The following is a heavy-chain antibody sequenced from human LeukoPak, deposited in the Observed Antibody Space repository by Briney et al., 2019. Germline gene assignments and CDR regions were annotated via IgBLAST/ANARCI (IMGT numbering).Heavy chain of an antibody. J-gene: IGHJ5*02. CDR3: ARAPRRGIAAAGTGGWFDP. CDR1: GYTFTGYY. V-gene: IGHV1-2*02. CDR2: INPNSGGT. D-gene: IGHD6-13*01. Sequence: ASVKVSCMASGYTFTGYYMHWVRQAPGQGLEWMGLINPNSGGTNYAQKFQGRVTMTRDTSISTAYMELSRLRSDDTAVYYCARAPRRGIAAAGTGGWFDPWGQGTLVTISS.